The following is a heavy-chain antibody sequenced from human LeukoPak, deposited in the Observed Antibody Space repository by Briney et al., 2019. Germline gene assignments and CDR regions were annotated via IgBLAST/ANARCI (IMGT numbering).Heavy chain of an antibody. Sequence: PGGSLRLSCAAPGFTFSNAWMSWVRQAPGKGLEWVGRIKSKTDGGTTDYAAPVKGRFTISRDDSKNTLYLQMNSLKTEDTAVYYCTRDKWESSSWPECFDYWGQGTLVTVSS. CDR1: GFTFSNAW. J-gene: IGHJ4*02. V-gene: IGHV3-15*01. CDR2: IKSKTDGGTT. D-gene: IGHD6-13*01. CDR3: TRDKWESSSWPECFDY.